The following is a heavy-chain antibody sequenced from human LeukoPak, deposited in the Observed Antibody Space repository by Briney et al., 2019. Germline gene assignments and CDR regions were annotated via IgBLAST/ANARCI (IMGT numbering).Heavy chain of an antibody. V-gene: IGHV4-4*07. CDR2: IYSSGST. J-gene: IGHJ4*02. CDR1: GGSISSYY. D-gene: IGHD3-16*02. CDR3: ASGELPYYFDY. Sequence: SETLSLTCTVSGGSISSYYWNWIRQPAGKGLEWIGRIYSSGSTNYNPSLKSRVTISVDTSKNQFSLKLSSVTAADTAVYYCASGELPYYFDYWGQGTLVTVSS.